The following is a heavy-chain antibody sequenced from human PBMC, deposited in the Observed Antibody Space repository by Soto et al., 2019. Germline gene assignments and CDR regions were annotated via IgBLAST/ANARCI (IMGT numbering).Heavy chain of an antibody. CDR2: IYYSGST. CDR1: GGSISSGGYY. V-gene: IGHV4-31*03. J-gene: IGHJ4*02. CDR3: ARYKITGLFDY. Sequence: TLSLTCTVSGGSISSGGYYWSWIRQHPGKGLEWIGYIYYSGSTYYNPSLKSRVTISVDTSKNQYSLKLSSVTAADTAVYYCARYKITGLFDYWGQGTLVTVSS. D-gene: IGHD2-8*02.